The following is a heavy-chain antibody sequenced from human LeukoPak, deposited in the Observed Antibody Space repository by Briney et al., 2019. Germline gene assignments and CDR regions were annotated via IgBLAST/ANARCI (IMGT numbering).Heavy chain of an antibody. Sequence: GMSLRLSCAASGVTFSSYGMHWVRQAPGKGLEWVAVISYDGSNKYYAESVKGRFTISRDNSKNTLYLQMNSLRAEDTAMYYCTKVIPHSSSHNVDGFFDYWGQGTLVTVSS. V-gene: IGHV3-30*18. D-gene: IGHD6-13*01. J-gene: IGHJ4*02. CDR1: GVTFSSYG. CDR2: ISYDGSNK. CDR3: TKVIPHSSSHNVDGFFDY.